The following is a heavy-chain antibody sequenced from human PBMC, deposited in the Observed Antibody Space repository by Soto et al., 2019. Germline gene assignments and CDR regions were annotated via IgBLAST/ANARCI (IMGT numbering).Heavy chain of an antibody. Sequence: GGSLRLSCAASGFTFSSYSMNWVRQAPWKGLEWVSSMSSSSIYIYYEDSVKGRFTISRDNAKNSLYLQMNSLRAEDTAVYYCVRDSWFDPSGQGTLVALYS. V-gene: IGHV3-21*01. CDR1: GFTFSSYS. CDR2: MSSSSIYI. J-gene: IGHJ5*02. CDR3: VRDSWFDP.